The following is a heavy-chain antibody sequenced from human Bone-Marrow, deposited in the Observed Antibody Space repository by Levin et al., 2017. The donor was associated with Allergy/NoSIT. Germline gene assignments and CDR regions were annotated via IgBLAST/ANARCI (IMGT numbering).Heavy chain of an antibody. CDR2: IRGSGGTT. J-gene: IGHJ4*02. Sequence: GGPLRLSCAASGFTFNNYGMSWVRQAPGKGLAWVSDIRGSGGTTDYADSVKGRFTISRDNSKNMVYLQMNSLRAEDTAVCYCAKSEDRAASTCDSWGQGTLVAVSS. CDR1: GFTFNNYG. CDR3: AKSEDRAASTCDS. V-gene: IGHV3-23*01. D-gene: IGHD2-15*01.